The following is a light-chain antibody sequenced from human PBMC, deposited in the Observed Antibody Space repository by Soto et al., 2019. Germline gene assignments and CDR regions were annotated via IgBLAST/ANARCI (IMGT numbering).Light chain of an antibody. CDR1: SSDVGGYDY. CDR3: SSYTTSSALV. CDR2: EVT. J-gene: IGLJ2*01. Sequence: QSVLTQPASVSGSPGQSITISCTGTSSDVGGYDYVSWYQQHPGKVPKLIIYEVTKRPSGVSHRFSGSKSGDTASLTISGLQTEDAADYYCSSYTTSSALVFGGGTKVTVL. V-gene: IGLV2-14*01.